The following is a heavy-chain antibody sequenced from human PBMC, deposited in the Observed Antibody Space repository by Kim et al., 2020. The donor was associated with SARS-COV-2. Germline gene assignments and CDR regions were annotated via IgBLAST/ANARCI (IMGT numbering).Heavy chain of an antibody. J-gene: IGHJ4*02. Sequence: GGSLRLSCTASGFTFGDYAMSWFRQAPGKGLEWVGFIRSKAYGGTTEYAASVKGRFTISRDDSKSIAYLQMNSLKTEDTAVYYCTRGWGIAAAGTRGAFDYWGQGTLVTVSS. V-gene: IGHV3-49*03. CDR3: TRGWGIAAAGTRGAFDY. CDR2: IRSKAYGGTT. D-gene: IGHD6-13*01. CDR1: GFTFGDYA.